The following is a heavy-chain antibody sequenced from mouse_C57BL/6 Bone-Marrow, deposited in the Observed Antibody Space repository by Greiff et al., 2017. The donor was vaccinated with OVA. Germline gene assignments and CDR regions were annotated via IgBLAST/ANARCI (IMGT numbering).Heavy chain of an antibody. V-gene: IGHV1-84*01. CDR2: IYPGSGNT. J-gene: IGHJ1*03. CDR1: GYTFTDYY. CDR3: ARVGDYGSSYYWYFDV. D-gene: IGHD1-1*01. Sequence: VQLQQSGPELVKPGASVKISCKASGYTFTDYYINWVKQRPGQGLEWIGWIYPGSGNTKYNAKFKGKATLTVDTSSSTAYMQLSSLTSEDSAVYFCARVGDYGSSYYWYFDVWGTGTTVTVSS.